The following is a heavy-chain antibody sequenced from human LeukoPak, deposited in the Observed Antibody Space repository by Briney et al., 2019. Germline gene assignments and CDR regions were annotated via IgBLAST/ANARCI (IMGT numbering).Heavy chain of an antibody. V-gene: IGHV3-30-3*01. CDR2: ISYDGSNK. J-gene: IGHJ3*02. Sequence: GGSLRLSCAASGFTFSSYAMHWVRQAPGKGLEWVAVISYDGSNKYYADSVKGRFTISRDNSKNTLYLQMNSLRAEDTAVYYCARVNCRYYDSSGFIPRCHAFDIWGQGTMVTVSS. D-gene: IGHD3-22*01. CDR3: ARVNCRYYDSSGFIPRCHAFDI. CDR1: GFTFSSYA.